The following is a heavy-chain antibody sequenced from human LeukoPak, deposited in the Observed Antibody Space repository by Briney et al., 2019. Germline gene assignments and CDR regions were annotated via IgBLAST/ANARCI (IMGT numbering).Heavy chain of an antibody. CDR3: TRDEAAAAN. D-gene: IGHD6-13*01. CDR1: GFTFSNYW. Sequence: GGSLRLSCAVSGFTFSNYWMSWVRQAPGQGPEWVANIKQDGREIHYLDSVKGRFTISRDNAKSSLYLQMNSLKVEDTAVYYCTRDEAAAANWGQGTLVTVSS. CDR2: IKQDGREI. V-gene: IGHV3-7*01. J-gene: IGHJ4*02.